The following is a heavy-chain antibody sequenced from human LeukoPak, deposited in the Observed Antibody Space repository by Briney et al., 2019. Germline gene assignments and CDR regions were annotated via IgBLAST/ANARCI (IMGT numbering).Heavy chain of an antibody. Sequence: GGPLRLSCAASGCTFSSYSMNWVRQAPGKGLEWVSSISSSSSYIYYADSVKGRFTISRDNAKSSLYLQMNSLRAEDTAVYYCARAKPPRWTPFSDYWGQGTLVTVSS. V-gene: IGHV3-21*01. J-gene: IGHJ4*02. CDR3: ARAKPPRWTPFSDY. CDR2: ISSSSSYI. CDR1: GCTFSSYS. D-gene: IGHD2/OR15-2a*01.